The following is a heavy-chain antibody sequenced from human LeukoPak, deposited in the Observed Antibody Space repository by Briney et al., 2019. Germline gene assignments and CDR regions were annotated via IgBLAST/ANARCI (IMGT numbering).Heavy chain of an antibody. CDR1: GGSISSYY. J-gene: IGHJ6*03. D-gene: IGHD2-2*01. CDR3: ARERDIVVVPAAAMRGYMDV. V-gene: IGHV4-4*07. CDR2: IYTSGST. Sequence: SETLSLTCTVSGGSISSYYWSWIRQPAGKGLEWIGRIYTSGSTNYNPSLKSRVTISVDTSKNQFSLKLSSVTAADTAVYYCARERDIVVVPAAAMRGYMDVWGKGTTVTVSS.